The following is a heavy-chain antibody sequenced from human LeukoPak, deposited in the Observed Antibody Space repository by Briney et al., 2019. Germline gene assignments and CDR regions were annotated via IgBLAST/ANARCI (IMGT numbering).Heavy chain of an antibody. D-gene: IGHD3-3*01. CDR3: ARAGFWSGYYGFDY. V-gene: IGHV4-31*03. Sequence: SETLSLTCTVSGGSISSGGYYWSWIRQHPGKGLEWIGYIYYSGSTYYNPSLKSRVTISVDTSKNQFSLKLSSVTAADTAVYYCARAGFWSGYYGFDYWGQGTLVTVSS. CDR2: IYYSGST. J-gene: IGHJ4*02. CDR1: GGSISSGGYY.